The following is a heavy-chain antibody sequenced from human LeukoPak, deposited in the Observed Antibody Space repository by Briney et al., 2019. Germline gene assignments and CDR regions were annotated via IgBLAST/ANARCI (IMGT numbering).Heavy chain of an antibody. CDR3: AREGPGWGNMDV. Sequence: SETLSLTCTVSGGSISSYYWSWIRQPAGKGLEWIGRIYTSGSTNYNPSLKSRVTISVDTSKNQFSLQLNSVTPEDTAVYYCAREGPGWGNMDVWGKGTTVTVSS. CDR1: GGSISSYY. V-gene: IGHV4-4*07. D-gene: IGHD3-16*01. J-gene: IGHJ6*03. CDR2: IYTSGST.